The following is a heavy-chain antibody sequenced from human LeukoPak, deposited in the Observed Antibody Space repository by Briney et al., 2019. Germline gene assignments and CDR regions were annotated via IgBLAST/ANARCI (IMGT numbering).Heavy chain of an antibody. V-gene: IGHV1-69*04. CDR2: IIPILGIA. Sequence: GASVKVSCKASGGTFSSYAISWVRQAPGQGLEWMGRIIPILGIANYAQKFQGRVTITADKSTSTAYMELSSLRSEDTAVYYCARDMSSSSLTYGMDVWGQGTTVTVSS. CDR3: ARDMSSSSLTYGMDV. D-gene: IGHD6-13*01. CDR1: GGTFSSYA. J-gene: IGHJ6*02.